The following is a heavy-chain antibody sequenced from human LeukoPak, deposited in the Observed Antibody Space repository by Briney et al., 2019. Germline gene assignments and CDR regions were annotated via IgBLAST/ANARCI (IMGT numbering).Heavy chain of an antibody. CDR3: ARGDSSSWYCFDY. D-gene: IGHD6-13*01. CDR1: GYTFTGYY. V-gene: IGHV1-2*02. J-gene: IGHJ4*02. Sequence: GASVKVSCKASGYTFTGYYMHWVRQAPGQGLEWMGWFNPNSGATNYAQKFQGRVTMTRDTSITTAYMELSSLRSDDTAVYYCARGDSSSWYCFDYWGQGTLVTVSS. CDR2: FNPNSGAT.